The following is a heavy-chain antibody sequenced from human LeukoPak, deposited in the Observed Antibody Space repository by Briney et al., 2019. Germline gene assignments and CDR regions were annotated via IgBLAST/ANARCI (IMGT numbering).Heavy chain of an antibody. CDR1: GFSFSDYA. CDR3: AKDGESGIQYTQGYFDY. J-gene: IGHJ4*02. Sequence: AGGSLRLSCAASGFSFSDYAIYWVRPTPGKGLEWVAFIRYDGSNKIYADSVKGRFTISRDNSYNTVYLQMTDLRAEDTAVYYCAKDGESGIQYTQGYFDYWGQGTLVTVSS. D-gene: IGHD1-1*01. V-gene: IGHV3-30*02. CDR2: IRYDGSNK.